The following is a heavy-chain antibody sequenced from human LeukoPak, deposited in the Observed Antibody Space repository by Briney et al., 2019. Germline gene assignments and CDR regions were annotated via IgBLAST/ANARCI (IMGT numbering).Heavy chain of an antibody. CDR3: AREVGDFDY. CDR2: ISGSGGSI. CDR1: GFTSSSYA. D-gene: IGHD3-16*01. V-gene: IGHV3-23*01. Sequence: GGSLRLSCVASGFTSSSYAMSWVRQAPGKGLEWVSVISGSGGSIYYGDSVKGRFTISRDNSKNTLYLQMNSLRAEDTAIYYCAREVGDFDYWGQGTLVTVSS. J-gene: IGHJ4*02.